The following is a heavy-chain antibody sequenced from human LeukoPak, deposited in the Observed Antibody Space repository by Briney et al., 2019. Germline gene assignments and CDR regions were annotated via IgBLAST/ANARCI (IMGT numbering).Heavy chain of an antibody. J-gene: IGHJ4*02. D-gene: IGHD6-13*01. V-gene: IGHV5-51*01. Sequence: LKISCHGPGYIYTSFWIGWVRQLPGKGLEWMGIIYPGDSDTKYSPPFQGQVTLSIDKSITTPYLPWSGLKASDTAMYYCARQASAASDYWGQGTLVTVSS. CDR3: ARQASAASDY. CDR2: IYPGDSDT. CDR1: GYIYTSFW.